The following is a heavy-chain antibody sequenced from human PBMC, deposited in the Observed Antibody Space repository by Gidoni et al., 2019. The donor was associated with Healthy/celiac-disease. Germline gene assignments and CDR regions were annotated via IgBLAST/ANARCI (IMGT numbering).Heavy chain of an antibody. CDR2: IIPILGIA. Sequence: QVQLLQSGAEVKKPGSSVKVSCKASGGTFSSSTISCWRQAPGHGLEWMGRIIPILGIANYEQKCQGRVTITADKSTRTAYMELSSVRSEETAVYYCARSKNTLDSITISGVVIDFDYWGQGTLVTVSS. J-gene: IGHJ4*02. CDR3: ARSKNTLDSITISGVVIDFDY. D-gene: IGHD3-3*01. V-gene: IGHV1-69*02. CDR1: GGTFSSST.